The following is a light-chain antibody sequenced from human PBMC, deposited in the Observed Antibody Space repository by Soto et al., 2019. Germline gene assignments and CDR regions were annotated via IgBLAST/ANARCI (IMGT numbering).Light chain of an antibody. CDR3: QQYGSSLSIT. Sequence: EVELTQSPGTLSLSPGERATLSCRASQSVSSSYLAWYQQKPGQAPRLLIYGASSRATGIPDRFSGSGSGTDFTLTISRLEPEDFAVYYCQQYGSSLSITFGQGTRLEI. V-gene: IGKV3-20*01. CDR2: GAS. CDR1: QSVSSSY. J-gene: IGKJ5*01.